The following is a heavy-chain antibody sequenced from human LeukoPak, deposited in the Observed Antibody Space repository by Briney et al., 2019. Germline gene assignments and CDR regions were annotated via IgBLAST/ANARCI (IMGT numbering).Heavy chain of an antibody. CDR3: ARDADYYDSSGYYH. J-gene: IGHJ5*02. CDR1: GYTFTGYY. D-gene: IGHD3-22*01. CDR2: INPNSGGT. Sequence: GASVKVSCKASGYTFTGYYMHWVRQAPGQGLEWMGWINPNSGGTNYAQKFQGRVTMTRDTSISTAYMELSRLRSGDTAVYYCARDADYYDSSGYYHWGQGTLVTVSS. V-gene: IGHV1-2*02.